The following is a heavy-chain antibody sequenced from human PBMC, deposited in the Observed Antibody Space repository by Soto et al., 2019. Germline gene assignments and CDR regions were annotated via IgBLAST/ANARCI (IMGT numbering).Heavy chain of an antibody. CDR1: GGSISSSAYY. CDR3: ARQVEVTYFDY. J-gene: IGHJ4*02. CDR2: ISDSGST. V-gene: IGHV4-39*01. Sequence: QLHLQESGPGLLKPSETLSLTCTVSGGSISSSAYYWGWIRQPPGKRLEWIASISDSGSTYYNPSLKSRVTISVDTSKNQFSLTLRSMTAADTAVYYCARQVEVTYFDYWGQGTLVTVSS. D-gene: IGHD1-1*01.